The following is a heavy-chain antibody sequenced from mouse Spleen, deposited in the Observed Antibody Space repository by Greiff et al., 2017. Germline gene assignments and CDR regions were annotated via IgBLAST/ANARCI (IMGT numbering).Heavy chain of an antibody. CDR1: GFNIKDDY. CDR3: TTLYYGYAMDY. V-gene: IGHV14-4*01. Sequence: VQLKQSGAELVRPGASVKLSCTASGFNIKDDYMHWVKQRPEQGLEWIGWIDPENGDTEYASKFQGKATITADTSSNTAYLQLSSLTSEDTAVYYCTTLYYGYAMDYWGQGTSVTVSS. CDR2: IDPENGDT. D-gene: IGHD1-1*01. J-gene: IGHJ4*01.